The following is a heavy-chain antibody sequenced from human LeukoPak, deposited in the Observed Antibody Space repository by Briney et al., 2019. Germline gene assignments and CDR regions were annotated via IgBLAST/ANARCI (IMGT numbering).Heavy chain of an antibody. D-gene: IGHD5-24*01. V-gene: IGHV4-59*01. CDR1: GGSISIYY. CDR2: IDSRGST. CDR3: ARDLGDGYPESYFDY. J-gene: IGHJ4*02. Sequence: SETLSLTCTVSGGSISIYYWTWIRQPPGKGLGWIGYIDSRGSTDYNPSLKSRVTMSVDMSKNHFSLELSAVTAADTAVYYCARDLGDGYPESYFDYWGREPWSPSPQ.